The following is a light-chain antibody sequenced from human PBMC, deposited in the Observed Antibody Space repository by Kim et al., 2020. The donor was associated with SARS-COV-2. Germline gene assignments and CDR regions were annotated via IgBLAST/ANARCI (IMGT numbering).Light chain of an antibody. J-gene: IGKJ4*01. CDR1: HIINSW. CDR2: AAS. V-gene: IGKV1-12*01. CDR3: QQTNSFPLT. Sequence: ASVGDRVTISCRASHIINSWVAWYQQKPGKAPKLLVYAASSLESGVPSRFSGSGSGTDFTLTISSLQPEDFATYYCQQTNSFPLTFGGGTKVDIK.